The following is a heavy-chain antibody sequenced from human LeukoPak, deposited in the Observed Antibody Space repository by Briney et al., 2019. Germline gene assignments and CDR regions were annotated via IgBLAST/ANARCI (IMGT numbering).Heavy chain of an antibody. CDR3: ARDVGITVADSFDP. J-gene: IGHJ5*02. CDR1: GYTFSSYY. D-gene: IGHD6-13*01. V-gene: IGHV1-46*01. CDR2: IIPSDGFT. Sequence: ASVKVSCKASGYTFSSYYVHWVRQAPGQGLEWMGMIIPSDGFTSYAQKFQGRVTMTRDMSTSTVYMEVRGLRSDDTAMYYCARDVGITVADSFDPWGQGTLVTVSS.